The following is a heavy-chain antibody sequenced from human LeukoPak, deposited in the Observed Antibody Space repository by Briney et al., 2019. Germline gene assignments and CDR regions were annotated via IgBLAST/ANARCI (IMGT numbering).Heavy chain of an antibody. V-gene: IGHV4-31*03. D-gene: IGHD3-22*01. J-gene: IGHJ4*02. Sequence: SQTLSLTCTVSGGSISSGDYYWSWIRQHPGKGPEWIGYISNTGSTYYNPSLKSRVTMSVDTSKNQFSLKLSSVTAADTAVYYCARGVIFDYWGQGTLVTVSS. CDR2: ISNTGST. CDR1: GGSISSGDYY. CDR3: ARGVIFDY.